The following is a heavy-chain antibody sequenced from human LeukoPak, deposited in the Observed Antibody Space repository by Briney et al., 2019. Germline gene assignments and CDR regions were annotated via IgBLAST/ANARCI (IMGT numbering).Heavy chain of an antibody. J-gene: IGHJ4*02. CDR2: IDKDGSYA. CDR3: ARGAGWSGSYTYYFDS. Sequence: GGSLRLSCAASGFTFGNYWMPWVRQVPGKGLVWVSRIDKDGSYAAYADSVKGRFTFSRDNAKNTLYLQMNTLRAEDTAVYYCARGAGWSGSYTYYFDSWGQGALVTVSS. V-gene: IGHV3-74*01. CDR1: GFTFGNYW. D-gene: IGHD3-3*01.